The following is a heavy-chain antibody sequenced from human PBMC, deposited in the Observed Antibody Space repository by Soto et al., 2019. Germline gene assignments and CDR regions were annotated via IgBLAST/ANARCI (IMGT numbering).Heavy chain of an antibody. V-gene: IGHV4-30-4*01. CDR2: IYYSGST. J-gene: IGHJ2*01. CDR1: GGSISSGDYY. CDR3: AREPTLYGDHRYFDL. Sequence: QVQLQESGPGLVKPSQTLSLTCTVSGGSISSGDYYWSWIRQPPGKGLEWIGYIYYSGSTYYNPSLKSRVTISVDTSKNQFSPKLSSVTAADTAVYYCAREPTLYGDHRYFDLWGRGTLVTVSS. D-gene: IGHD4-17*01.